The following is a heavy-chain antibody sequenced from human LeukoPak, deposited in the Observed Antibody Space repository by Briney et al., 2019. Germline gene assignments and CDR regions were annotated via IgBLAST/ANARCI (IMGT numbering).Heavy chain of an antibody. D-gene: IGHD3-10*01. V-gene: IGHV1-69*06. CDR2: FIPIFGTA. Sequence: SVKVSCKASGYTFTSYGISWVRQAPGQGLEWMGGFIPIFGTANYAQKFQGRVTITADKSTSTASLELSSLRSEDTAVYYCARSRAYGSGSYYPGAGDYYYYMDVWGKGTTVTVSS. J-gene: IGHJ6*03. CDR1: GYTFTSYG. CDR3: ARSRAYGSGSYYPGAGDYYYYMDV.